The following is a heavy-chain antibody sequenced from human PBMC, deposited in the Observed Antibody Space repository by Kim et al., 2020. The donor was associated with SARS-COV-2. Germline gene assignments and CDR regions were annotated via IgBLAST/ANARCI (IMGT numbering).Heavy chain of an antibody. CDR3: ARGPYSSGWFI. CDR1: GCSISSGGYY. V-gene: IGHV4-31*03. D-gene: IGHD6-19*01. Sequence: SETLSLTCTVSGCSISSGGYYWSWIRQHPGKGLEWIGYIYYSGSTYYNPSLKSRVTISVDTSKNQFSLKLSSVTAADTAVYYCARGPYSSGWFIWGQGTLVTVSS. J-gene: IGHJ4*02. CDR2: IYYSGST.